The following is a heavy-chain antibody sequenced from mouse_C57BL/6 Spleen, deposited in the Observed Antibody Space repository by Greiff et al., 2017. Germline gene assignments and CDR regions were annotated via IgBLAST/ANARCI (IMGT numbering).Heavy chain of an antibody. CDR3: ARGGLGPFDY. CDR2: IYPGSGST. Sequence: QVQLQQPGAELVKPGASGKRCCKASGYTFTSYGITWVKQRPGQGLEWIGDIYPGSGSTNYNEKFKSKATLTVDTSSSTAYMQLSSLTSEDSAVYYCARGGLGPFDYWGQGTTLTVSS. V-gene: IGHV1-55*01. D-gene: IGHD4-1*01. CDR1: GYTFTSYG. J-gene: IGHJ2*01.